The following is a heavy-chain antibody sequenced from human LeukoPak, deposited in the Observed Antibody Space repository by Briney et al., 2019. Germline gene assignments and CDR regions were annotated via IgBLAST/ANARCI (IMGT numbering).Heavy chain of an antibody. D-gene: IGHD4-11*01. Sequence: SGGSLRLSCATSGFTFSSYGMHWVRQVPGKGLEWVAVISNDGSNIQYGDSAKGRFTISRDNSKNTVFLHMNSLRSEDAAVYYCARLDYISDRNWFDPWGQGTLVTVSS. CDR3: ARLDYISDRNWFDP. CDR1: GFTFSSYG. J-gene: IGHJ5*02. V-gene: IGHV3-30*03. CDR2: ISNDGSNI.